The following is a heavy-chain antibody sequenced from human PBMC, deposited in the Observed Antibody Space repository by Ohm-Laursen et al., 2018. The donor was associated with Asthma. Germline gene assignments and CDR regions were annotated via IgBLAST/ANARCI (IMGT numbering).Heavy chain of an antibody. CDR1: GASITRNF. D-gene: IGHD4-17*01. J-gene: IGHJ3*02. CDR3: ARDTVNAFEN. CDR2: MYYIGSP. V-gene: IGHV4-59*01. Sequence: PSDTLSLTCAVSGASITRNFWGWIRQSPGKGLEWIGSMYYIGSPKYNPSLESRVTMSVDTSKNQFSLRLSSLTAADTAVYYCARDTVNAFENWGQGLMVTVSS.